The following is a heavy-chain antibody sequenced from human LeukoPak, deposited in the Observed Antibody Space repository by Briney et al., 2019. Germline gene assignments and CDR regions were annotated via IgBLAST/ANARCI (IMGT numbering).Heavy chain of an antibody. D-gene: IGHD3-10*01. J-gene: IGHJ5*02. CDR3: ARHKGSGSYYNEDNWIDP. CDR1: GYSISSGYY. V-gene: IGHV4-38-2*02. Sequence: SETLSLTCTVSGYSISSGYYWGWIRQPPGKGLEWIGYIYYSGSTNYNPSLKSRVTISVDTSKNQFSLKLSSVTAADTAVYYCARHKGSGSYYNEDNWIDPWGQGTLVTVSS. CDR2: IYYSGST.